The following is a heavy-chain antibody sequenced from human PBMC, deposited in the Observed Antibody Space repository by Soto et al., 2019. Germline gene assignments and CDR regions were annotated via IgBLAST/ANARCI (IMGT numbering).Heavy chain of an antibody. CDR2: ISGSGGST. CDR3: AKDYLGGCFGELYRPNYYYYYMDV. D-gene: IGHD3-10*01. J-gene: IGHJ6*03. CDR1: GFTFSSYA. V-gene: IGHV3-23*01. Sequence: EVQLLESGGGLVQPGGSLRLSCAASGFTFSSYAMSWVRQAPGKGLEWVSAISGSGGSTYYADSVKGRFTISRDNSKNTLYLQMNSLRAEDTAVYYCAKDYLGGCFGELYRPNYYYYYMDVWGKGTTVTVSS.